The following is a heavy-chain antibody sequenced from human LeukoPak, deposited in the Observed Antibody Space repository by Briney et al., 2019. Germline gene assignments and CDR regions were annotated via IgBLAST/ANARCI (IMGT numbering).Heavy chain of an antibody. J-gene: IGHJ4*02. D-gene: IGHD6-19*01. Sequence: GRSLRLSCAASGFTFSSYGMHWVRQAPGKGLEWVAVISYDGSNKYYADSVKGRFTISRGNSKNTLYLQMNSLRAEDTAVYYCAKDMDSSGCDYWGQGTLVTVSS. CDR1: GFTFSSYG. CDR3: AKDMDSSGCDY. V-gene: IGHV3-30*18. CDR2: ISYDGSNK.